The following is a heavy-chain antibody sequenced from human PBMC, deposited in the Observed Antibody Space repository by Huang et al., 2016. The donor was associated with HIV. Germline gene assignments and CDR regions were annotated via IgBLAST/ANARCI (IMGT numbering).Heavy chain of an antibody. J-gene: IGHJ4*02. V-gene: IGHV1-69*01. CDR2: ISPNLGTA. CDR1: GGSFRNFA. CDR3: ATVDYYDTSGPQRGYFDN. Sequence: QVQLVQSGAEVKKPGSSVKVSCKASGGSFRNFAIGWVRQAPGQGLEWMGGISPNLGTANYAQKFQGRVTIIADESTSTAYMELSSLRSEDTAVYYCATVDYYDTSGPQRGYFDNWGQGTLVTVSS. D-gene: IGHD3-22*01.